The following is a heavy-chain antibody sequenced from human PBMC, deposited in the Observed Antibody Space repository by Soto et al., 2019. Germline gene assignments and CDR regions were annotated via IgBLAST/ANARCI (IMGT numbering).Heavy chain of an antibody. J-gene: IGHJ4*02. D-gene: IGHD3-10*01. CDR1: GGAFNGYY. V-gene: IGHV4-34*01. Sequence: QVHLQQWGAGLLKPSETLSLTCAVNGGAFNGYYWTWIRQSPRKGLQWIWEINHSGTVDYNPSLKSRVTFSIDTSKKQFSLTLTSVTAADAAVYYCARAGAALVRGSIGGFDYWGQGTLVTVSS. CDR3: ARAGAALVRGSIGGFDY. CDR2: INHSGTV.